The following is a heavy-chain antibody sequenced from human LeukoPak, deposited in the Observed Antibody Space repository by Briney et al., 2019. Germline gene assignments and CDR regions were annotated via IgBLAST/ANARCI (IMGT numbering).Heavy chain of an antibody. D-gene: IGHD3-16*01. Sequence: GGSLRLSCAASGFTFSSYSMNWVRQAPGKGLEWVSYISSSSSTIYYADSVKGRFTISRDNAKNSLYLQMNSLRAEDTAVYYCARRGGFDYWGQGTLVTVSS. CDR3: ARRGGFDY. CDR2: ISSSSSTI. CDR1: GFTFSSYS. J-gene: IGHJ4*02. V-gene: IGHV3-48*01.